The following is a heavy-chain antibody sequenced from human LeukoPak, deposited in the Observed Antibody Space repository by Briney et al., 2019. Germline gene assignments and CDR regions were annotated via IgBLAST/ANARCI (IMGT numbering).Heavy chain of an antibody. D-gene: IGHD4-17*01. CDR3: VRGLTTVATWLYI. CDR2: ISPNSGDT. Sequence: ASVKLSCKASGYTFTGYLMHWVRQSPGQGLEWMGWISPNSGDTRYAQKFQGRITMARDTSISTAYMEVSRLRSDDTAVYYCVRGLTTVATWLYILGRGTLVSVSS. CDR1: GYTFTGYL. J-gene: IGHJ2*01. V-gene: IGHV1-2*02.